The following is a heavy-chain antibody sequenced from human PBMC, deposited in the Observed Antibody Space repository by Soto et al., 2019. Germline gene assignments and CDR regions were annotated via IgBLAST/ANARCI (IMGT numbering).Heavy chain of an antibody. CDR1: DFAFSNYA. Sequence: LRLSCVAPDFAFSNYAMHWVRQAPGKGLEWVALIWYGGTNKTYGDTVKRRFTDSRHNSKKSLYLQMNHLKADDPRVYYCVRGGSCRCGSCYASLDFFGDSEGFGHWGQGNLV. D-gene: IGHD2-15*01. V-gene: IGHV3-33*08. CDR2: IWYGGTNK. J-gene: IGHJ4*02. CDR3: VRGGSCRCGSCYASLDFFGDSEGFGH.